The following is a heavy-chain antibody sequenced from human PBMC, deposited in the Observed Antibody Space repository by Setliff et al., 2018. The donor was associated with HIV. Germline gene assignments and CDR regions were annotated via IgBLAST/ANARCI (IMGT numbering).Heavy chain of an antibody. CDR1: GGSISSGSYY. Sequence: SETLSLTCTVSGGSISSGSYYWSWIRQPAGKGLEWIGRIYTSGSTNYNPSLKSRITISVDTSKNQFSLKLSSPTAADTAVYYCARAPNWGTYFDYWGQGTLVTVSS. CDR2: IYTSGST. J-gene: IGHJ4*02. V-gene: IGHV4-61*02. D-gene: IGHD7-27*01. CDR3: ARAPNWGTYFDY.